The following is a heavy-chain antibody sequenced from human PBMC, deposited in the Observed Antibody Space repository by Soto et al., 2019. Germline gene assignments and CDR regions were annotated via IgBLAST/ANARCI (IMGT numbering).Heavy chain of an antibody. CDR1: GFSLTTSGVG. CDR2: IYWDDDK. CDR3: AHRVLRTVFGFVTTTAIYFDV. J-gene: IGHJ4*02. V-gene: IGHV2-5*02. Sequence: QITLNESGPTVVRPTETLTLTCRFSGFSLTTSGVGVGWIRQSPGKAPEWLALIYWDDDKRYSASLKSRLTITKDTSKNQVVLTVSDVDPTDTATYYCAHRVLRTVFGFVTTTAIYFDVWGQGTPVAVSS. D-gene: IGHD3-3*01.